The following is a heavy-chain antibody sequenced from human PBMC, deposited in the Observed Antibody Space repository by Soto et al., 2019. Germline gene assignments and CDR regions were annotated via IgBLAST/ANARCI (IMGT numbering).Heavy chain of an antibody. V-gene: IGHV1-69*13. CDR1: GGTFSSYA. Sequence: SVKVSCKASGGTFSSYAISWVRQAPGQGLEWMGGIIPIFGTANYAQKFQGRVTITADESTSTAYMELSSLRSEDTAVYYCARDPHYYDSSGHNWSDPWGQGTLVTVSS. CDR2: IIPIFGTA. J-gene: IGHJ5*02. CDR3: ARDPHYYDSSGHNWSDP. D-gene: IGHD3-22*01.